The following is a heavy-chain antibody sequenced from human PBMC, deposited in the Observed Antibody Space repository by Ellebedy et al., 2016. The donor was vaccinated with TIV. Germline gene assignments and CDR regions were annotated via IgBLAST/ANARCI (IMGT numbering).Heavy chain of an antibody. D-gene: IGHD2-15*01. V-gene: IGHV3-30*18. J-gene: IGHJ2*01. CDR3: AKDGDCSSSSCYGRYFDL. Sequence: GESLKISCGASGFTFRNSAMHWVRQAPGKGLEWVAVISYEGSDQKYVDSVEGRFTISRDNSKNTLYLQMNSLRADDTAVYYCAKDGDCSSSSCYGRYFDLWGRGTLVTVSS. CDR1: GFTFRNSA. CDR2: ISYEGSDQ.